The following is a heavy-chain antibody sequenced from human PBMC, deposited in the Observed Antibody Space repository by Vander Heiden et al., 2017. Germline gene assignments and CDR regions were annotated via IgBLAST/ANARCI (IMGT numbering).Heavy chain of an antibody. J-gene: IGHJ3*02. V-gene: IGHV5-51*01. D-gene: IGHD3-22*01. CDR3: ARPAYYYESSGQITGNAFDI. CDR1: GYSFTSHW. Sequence: EVQLVQSGAEVKKPGESLKISCKGSGYSFTSHWIGWVRQMPGKGLEWMGIIDPGDSDTRDSPSFQGQVTISADKSISTAYLQWSSLKASDTAMYYGARPAYYYESSGQITGNAFDIWGQGTMVTVSS. CDR2: IDPGDSDT.